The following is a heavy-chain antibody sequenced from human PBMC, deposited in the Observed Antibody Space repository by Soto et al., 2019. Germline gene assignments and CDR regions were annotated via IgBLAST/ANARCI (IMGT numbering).Heavy chain of an antibody. Sequence: QVQLVQSGAEVKKPGASVKVSCKASGYTFTSYGISWVRQAPGQGLEWMGWRSAYNGNTNYAHRLQGRVTMTTDTTPSTDDIGLRSLRSEDTDVYYCARMEQQLVLFPRSYFYGMDVWGQGTTVTVSS. J-gene: IGHJ6*02. D-gene: IGHD6-13*01. V-gene: IGHV1-18*01. CDR3: ARMEQQLVLFPRSYFYGMDV. CDR1: GYTFTSYG. CDR2: RSAYNGNT.